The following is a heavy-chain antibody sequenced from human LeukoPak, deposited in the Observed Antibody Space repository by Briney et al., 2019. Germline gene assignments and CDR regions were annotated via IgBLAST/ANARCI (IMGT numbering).Heavy chain of an antibody. D-gene: IGHD6-19*01. V-gene: IGHV4-59*01. J-gene: IGHJ5*02. CDR3: VRSYSSGWYWFDP. Sequence: KPSETLSLTCTVSGGSISSYYWSWIRQPAGKGLEWIGYIYYSGSTNYNPSLKSRVTISVDTSKNQFSLKLSSVTAADTAVYYCVRSYSSGWYWFDPWGQGTLVTVSS. CDR1: GGSISSYY. CDR2: IYYSGST.